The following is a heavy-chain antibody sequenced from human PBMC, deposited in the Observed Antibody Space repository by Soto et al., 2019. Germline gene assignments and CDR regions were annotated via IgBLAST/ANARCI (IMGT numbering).Heavy chain of an antibody. D-gene: IGHD4-17*01. CDR3: ARYFDYGMAFDI. V-gene: IGHV1-3*01. CDR1: GYTFTSYA. Sequence: ASVKVSCKASGYTFTSYAMHWVRQAPGQRLEWMGWINAGNGNTKYSQKFQGRVTITRDTSASTTYMELSSLRSEDTAVYYCARYFDYGMAFDIWGQGTMVTVSS. CDR2: INAGNGNT. J-gene: IGHJ3*02.